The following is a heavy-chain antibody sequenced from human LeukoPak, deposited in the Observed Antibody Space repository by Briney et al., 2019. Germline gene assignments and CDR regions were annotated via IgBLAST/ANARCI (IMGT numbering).Heavy chain of an antibody. CDR2: INQDGSEK. Sequence: PGGSLRLSCEASGFTFTDYWMSWVRQAPGKGLEWVANINQDGSEKNYVDSVKGRFTISRDNAKNSLYLQMNSLRAEDTAVYYCAKGGYYFGYWGQGTLVTVSS. V-gene: IGHV3-7*01. CDR3: AKGGYYFGY. J-gene: IGHJ4*02. CDR1: GFTFTDYW. D-gene: IGHD5-12*01.